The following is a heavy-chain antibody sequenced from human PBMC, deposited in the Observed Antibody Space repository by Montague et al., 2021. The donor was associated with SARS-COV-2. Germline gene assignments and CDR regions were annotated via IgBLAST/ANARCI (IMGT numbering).Heavy chain of an antibody. J-gene: IGHJ2*01. V-gene: IGHV2-70*11. D-gene: IGHD3-10*01. CDR3: ARTYGSGRSFDL. CDR1: GFSLSTSGMC. CDR2: IDWDDDK. Sequence: PALVKPTQTLTLTCTFSGFSLSTSGMCVSWIRQPPGKALEWLARIDWDDDKYYSTSLKTRLAISKDTSKNQVVLTMTNMDPVDTATYYCARTYGSGRSFDLWGRGTLVTVSS.